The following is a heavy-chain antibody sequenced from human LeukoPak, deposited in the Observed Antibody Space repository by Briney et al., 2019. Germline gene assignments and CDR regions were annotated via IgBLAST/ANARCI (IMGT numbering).Heavy chain of an antibody. CDR3: ARDETHTPILEASGMDV. Sequence: RTGGSLRLSCAASGFTFSSYGMHWVRQAPGKGLEWVAVISFDGSDKYYADSVKGRFTISRDNSKNTLYLQMNSLRAEDTAVYYCARDETHTPILEASGMDVWGQGTAVIVSS. D-gene: IGHD5-18*01. J-gene: IGHJ6*02. V-gene: IGHV3-30*03. CDR1: GFTFSSYG. CDR2: ISFDGSDK.